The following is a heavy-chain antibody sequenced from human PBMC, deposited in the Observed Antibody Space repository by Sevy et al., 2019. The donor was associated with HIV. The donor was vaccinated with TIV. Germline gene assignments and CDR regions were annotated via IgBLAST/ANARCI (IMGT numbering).Heavy chain of an antibody. V-gene: IGHV3-23*01. CDR2: ITGSGHST. CDR1: GFTFSSYS. Sequence: GGSLRLSCAASGFTFSSYSINWVRQAPGKGPEWVSSITGSGHSTFYTDSVKGRFTISRDNSNNTMYLHMNSLRAEDTAIYYCARGAHGYYYYMDVWGKGTTVTVSS. D-gene: IGHD3-10*01. CDR3: ARGAHGYYYYMDV. J-gene: IGHJ6*03.